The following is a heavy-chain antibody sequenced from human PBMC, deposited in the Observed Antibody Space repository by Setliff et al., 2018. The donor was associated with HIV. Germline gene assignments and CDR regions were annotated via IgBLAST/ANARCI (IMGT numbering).Heavy chain of an antibody. D-gene: IGHD2-8*02. V-gene: IGHV4-38-2*02. CDR1: GSSISSNSY. CDR2: IYHRGGT. Sequence: LSLTCSVSGSSISSNSYWWAWIRQPPGKGLEYIGTIYHRGGTFNNPSLKSRVVMSVDTSKNQFSLKLTSVTAAGTATYYCARDTGVNVAPDGRGYHTFDFWGRGTRVTVSS. CDR3: ARDTGVNVAPDGRGYHTFDF. J-gene: IGHJ3*01.